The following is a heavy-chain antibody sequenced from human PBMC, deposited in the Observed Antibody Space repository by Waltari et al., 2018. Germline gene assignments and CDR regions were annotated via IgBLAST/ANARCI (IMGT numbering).Heavy chain of an antibody. D-gene: IGHD1-20*01. CDR3: AREYNYFDF. CDR1: GSTFNAYA. V-gene: IGHV1-18*01. Sequence: QVQLVQSGAEVKQPGASVKVSCKASGSTFNAYALSWVRQAPGQGLGWMGWISAYNGDTNYAQKFQGRVTMTTDTSTNTAYMELKNLRSDDTAVYYCAREYNYFDFWGQGSLVTVSS. CDR2: ISAYNGDT. J-gene: IGHJ4*02.